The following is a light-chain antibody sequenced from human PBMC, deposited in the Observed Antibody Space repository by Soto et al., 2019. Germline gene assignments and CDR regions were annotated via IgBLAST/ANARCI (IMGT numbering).Light chain of an antibody. J-gene: IGLJ3*02. V-gene: IGLV2-11*01. CDR1: SSDVGGYNY. CDR2: DVS. CDR3: CSYAGNSLWV. Sequence: QSVLTQPRSVSGSPGQSVTISCTGTSSDVGGYNYVSWYQQHPGKAPKLMIYDVSKWPSGVPDRFSGSKSGNTASLTISGLQAEDEADYYCCSYAGNSLWVFGGETKLTVL.